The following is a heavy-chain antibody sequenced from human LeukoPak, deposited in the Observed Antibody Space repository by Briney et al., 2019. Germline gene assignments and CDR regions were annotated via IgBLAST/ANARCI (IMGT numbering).Heavy chain of an antibody. Sequence: SETLSLTCAVYGGSFSGYYWSWIRQPAGKGLEWIGRIYTSGSTTYNPSLKSRVTMSVDTSKNQFSLKLGSVTAADTAVYYCTRDTGTTGEVKFDPWGQGTLVTVSS. V-gene: IGHV4-4*07. J-gene: IGHJ5*02. CDR2: IYTSGST. CDR1: GGSFSGYY. D-gene: IGHD4-17*01. CDR3: TRDTGTTGEVKFDP.